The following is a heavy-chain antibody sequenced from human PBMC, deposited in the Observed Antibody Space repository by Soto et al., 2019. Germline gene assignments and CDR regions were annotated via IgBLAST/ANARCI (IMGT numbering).Heavy chain of an antibody. CDR2: INHSGST. CDR1: GGSFSGYY. CDR3: ARGRPPIVVVVAATGGYGMDV. J-gene: IGHJ6*02. Sequence: SETLSLTCAVYGGSFSGYYWSWIRQPPGKGLEWIGEINHSGSTNYNPSLKSRVTISVDTSKNQFSLKLSSVTAADTAVYYCARGRPPIVVVVAATGGYGMDVWGQGTTVTVSS. D-gene: IGHD2-15*01. V-gene: IGHV4-34*01.